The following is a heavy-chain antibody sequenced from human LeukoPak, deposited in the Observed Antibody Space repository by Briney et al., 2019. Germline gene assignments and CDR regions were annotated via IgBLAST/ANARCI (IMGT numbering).Heavy chain of an antibody. V-gene: IGHV3-7*01. CDR3: ARDMYCTNGVCYPFDY. CDR1: GFIFGTYW. J-gene: IGHJ4*02. Sequence: GGSLRLSCAASGFIFGTYWMSWVRQAPGKGLEWVAIIKQDGSEKYYVDSVRGRFTISRDNAKNSLYLQMNSLRAEDTAVYYCARDMYCTNGVCYPFDYWGQGTLVTVSS. CDR2: IKQDGSEK. D-gene: IGHD2-8*01.